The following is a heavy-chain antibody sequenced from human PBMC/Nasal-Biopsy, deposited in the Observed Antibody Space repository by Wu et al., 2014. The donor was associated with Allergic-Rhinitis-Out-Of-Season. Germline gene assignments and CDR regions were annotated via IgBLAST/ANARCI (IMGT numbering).Heavy chain of an antibody. Sequence: LRLSCAASGLAFSSFAMHWVRQAPGKGLEWVAVMSYDGSNKYYADSVRGRFTISRDNSKNTLYLQMNSLRPDDTAVYYCAKGWPGYPSLPTLGYGLDVWGQGTTVTVSS. J-gene: IGHJ6*02. V-gene: IGHV3-30*18. CDR3: AKGWPGYPSLPTLGYGLDV. CDR2: MSYDGSNK. D-gene: IGHD1-1*01. CDR1: GLAFSSFA.